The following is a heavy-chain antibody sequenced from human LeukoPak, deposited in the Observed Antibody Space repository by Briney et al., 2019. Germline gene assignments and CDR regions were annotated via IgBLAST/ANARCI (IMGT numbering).Heavy chain of an antibody. D-gene: IGHD3-10*01. Sequence: PGGSLRLSCAASGFTFSSYGMHWVRQAPGKGLEWVALIRYDGSKKDYADSVKGRFTISRDNAENTLYLQMNSLRAEDTAVYYCARDRLVVRGVIPTEFDPWGQGTLVTVSS. V-gene: IGHV3-30*02. CDR1: GFTFSSYG. J-gene: IGHJ5*02. CDR2: IRYDGSKK. CDR3: ARDRLVVRGVIPTEFDP.